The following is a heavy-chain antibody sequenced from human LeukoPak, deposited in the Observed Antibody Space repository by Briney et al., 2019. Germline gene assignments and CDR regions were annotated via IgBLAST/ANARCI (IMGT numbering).Heavy chain of an antibody. V-gene: IGHV1-24*01. Sequence: EASVKVSCKVSGYTLTELSMHWVRQAPGKGLEWMGGFDPEDGETIYAQKFQGRVTMTEDTSTDTAYMELSSLRSEDTAVYYCATVRARVNWFGPWGQGTLVTVSS. CDR3: ATVRARVNWFGP. CDR2: FDPEDGET. J-gene: IGHJ5*02. CDR1: GYTLTELS.